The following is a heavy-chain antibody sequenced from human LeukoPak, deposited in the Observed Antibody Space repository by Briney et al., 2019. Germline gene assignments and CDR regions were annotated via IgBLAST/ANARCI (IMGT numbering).Heavy chain of an antibody. D-gene: IGHD6-13*01. Sequence: PSETLSLTCSVSGGSIRGYYWGWIRQPPGKGLEWIGHVYHSGSTNSNPSLKSRVTISIDTSKNQFSLRLSSVTAADTAVYFCARDYSTSFLYFDLWGRGTLVTVSS. CDR2: VYHSGST. J-gene: IGHJ2*01. V-gene: IGHV4-59*01. CDR1: GGSIRGYY. CDR3: ARDYSTSFLYFDL.